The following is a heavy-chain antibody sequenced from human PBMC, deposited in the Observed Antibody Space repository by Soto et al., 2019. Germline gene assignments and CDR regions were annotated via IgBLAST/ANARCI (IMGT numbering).Heavy chain of an antibody. V-gene: IGHV5-51*01. CDR2: IYPGDSET. CDR1: GYSFTNFW. CDR3: ATQHPLDSSGWYN. Sequence: PGESLKISCKASGYSFTNFWLGWVRQMPGKGLEWLGIIYPGDSETRYSPSFQGQVTISADRSISTAYLQWSSPKASDTAIYYCATQHPLDSSGWYNWGQGTLVTVSS. D-gene: IGHD6-19*01. J-gene: IGHJ4*02.